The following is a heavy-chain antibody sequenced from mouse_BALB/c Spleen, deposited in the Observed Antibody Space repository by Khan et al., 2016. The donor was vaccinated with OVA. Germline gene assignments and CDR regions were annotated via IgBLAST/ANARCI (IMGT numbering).Heavy chain of an antibody. D-gene: IGHD4-1*01. CDR1: GFTFSSYS. Sequence: EVKLEESGGDLVKPGGSLKLSCAASGFTFSSYSMSWVRQTPDKRLEWVATISSGADYTYYQDSVKGRFTISRDNAKNTLYLQMSSLKSEDTAMYYCASHLTGAFAYWGQGTLVTVSA. J-gene: IGHJ3*01. CDR3: ASHLTGAFAY. V-gene: IGHV5-6*02. CDR2: ISSGADYT.